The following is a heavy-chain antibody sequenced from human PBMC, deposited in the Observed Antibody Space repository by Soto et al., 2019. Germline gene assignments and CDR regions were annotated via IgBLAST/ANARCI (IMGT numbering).Heavy chain of an antibody. Sequence: PGACLRLACAACGFTFSSYWMNWVRQAPGKGLVWVARIHDDGSITNYADSVKGRFTISRDNSKNTLYLQMNSLRAEHTAVYYCARDVSYYDSSGSLDYWGQGTLVTVSS. CDR2: IHDDGSIT. V-gene: IGHV3-74*01. CDR1: GFTFSSYW. J-gene: IGHJ4*02. CDR3: ARDVSYYDSSGSLDY. D-gene: IGHD3-22*01.